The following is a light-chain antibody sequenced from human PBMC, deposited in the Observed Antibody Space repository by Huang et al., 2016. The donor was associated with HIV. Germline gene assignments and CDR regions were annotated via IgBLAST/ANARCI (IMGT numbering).Light chain of an antibody. CDR2: DAS. J-gene: IGKJ2*02. CDR1: PSISSY. CDR3: QQSYSTPRT. Sequence: DIQMTQSPSSLSASVGDRVTITCRASPSISSYLNWYQQKPGKAPKLLIYDASSLQSGVPSMFSGSGYGTDFTLTSSSLQPEDFATYYCQQSYSTPRTFGQGTKLEIK. V-gene: IGKV1-39*01.